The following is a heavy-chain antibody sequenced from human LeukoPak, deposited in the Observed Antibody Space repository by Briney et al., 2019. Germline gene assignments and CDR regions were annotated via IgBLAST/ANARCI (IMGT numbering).Heavy chain of an antibody. Sequence: GGSLRLSCAASGFTVSSNYMSWARQAPGKGLEWVSVIYSGGSTYYADSVKGRFTISRDNSKNTLYLQMNSLRAEDTAVYYCARTIFGAVIPDQYFDYWGQGTLVTVSS. D-gene: IGHD3-3*01. J-gene: IGHJ4*02. CDR3: ARTIFGAVIPDQYFDY. CDR1: GFTVSSNY. V-gene: IGHV3-66*02. CDR2: IYSGGST.